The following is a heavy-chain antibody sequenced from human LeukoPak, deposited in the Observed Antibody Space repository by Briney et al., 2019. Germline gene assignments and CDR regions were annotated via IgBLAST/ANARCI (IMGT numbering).Heavy chain of an antibody. D-gene: IGHD2-21*02. Sequence: SQTLSLTCDISGDSVSSSTSVWDWIRQSPSRGLEWLGRTYYRSKWKTDYALSVRSRIRITPDTSRNQFFLQLNSVTPGDTAVYYCAREGAGAETAFDYWGQGTLVTVSS. CDR1: GDSVSSSTSV. V-gene: IGHV6-1*01. CDR3: AREGAGAETAFDY. J-gene: IGHJ4*02. CDR2: TYYRSKWKT.